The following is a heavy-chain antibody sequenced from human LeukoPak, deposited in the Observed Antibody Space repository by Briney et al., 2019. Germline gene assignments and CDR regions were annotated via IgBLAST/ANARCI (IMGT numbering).Heavy chain of an antibody. Sequence: GGSLRLSCAASGFTFSSYGMHWVRQAPGKGLEWVAFIRYDGSNKYYADSVKGRFTISRDNSKNTLYLQMNSLRAEDTAVYYCAKDNGYCSGGSCLIYYYYYYMDVWGKGTTVTISS. J-gene: IGHJ6*03. V-gene: IGHV3-30*02. D-gene: IGHD2-15*01. CDR3: AKDNGYCSGGSCLIYYYYYYMDV. CDR1: GFTFSSYG. CDR2: IRYDGSNK.